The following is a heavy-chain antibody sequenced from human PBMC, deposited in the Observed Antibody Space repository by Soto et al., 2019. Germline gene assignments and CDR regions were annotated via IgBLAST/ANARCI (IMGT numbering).Heavy chain of an antibody. CDR1: GYTFTSYA. Sequence: GASVKVSCKASGYTFTSYAMHWVRQAPGQRLEWMGWINAGNGNTKYSQKFQGRVTITRDTSASTAYMELSSLRSEDTAVYYCARDLIVVVPFNWFDPWGQGTLVTVSS. CDR2: INAGNGNT. CDR3: ARDLIVVVPFNWFDP. J-gene: IGHJ5*02. V-gene: IGHV1-3*01. D-gene: IGHD2-2*01.